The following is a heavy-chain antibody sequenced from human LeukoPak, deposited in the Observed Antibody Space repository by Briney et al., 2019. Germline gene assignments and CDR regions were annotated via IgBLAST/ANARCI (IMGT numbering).Heavy chain of an antibody. CDR3: ATYRQVLLPFES. Sequence: GGSLRLSCAASGFTFSSYGMHWVRQAPGRGLEWVAFIRYDGSNKYYADSVRGRFTISRDNSKSTLSLQMNSLRAEDTAIYYCATYRQVLLPFESWGQGTLVTVSS. V-gene: IGHV3-30*02. CDR2: IRYDGSNK. CDR1: GFTFSSYG. J-gene: IGHJ4*02. D-gene: IGHD2-8*02.